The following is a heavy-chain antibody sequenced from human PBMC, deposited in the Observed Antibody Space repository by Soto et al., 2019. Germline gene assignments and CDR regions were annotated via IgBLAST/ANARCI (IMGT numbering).Heavy chain of an antibody. J-gene: IGHJ6*02. CDR1: GGTFSSYA. CDR2: IIPIFGTA. Sequence: VKVSCKASGGTFSSYAISWVRQAPGQGLEWMGGIIPIFGTANYAQKFQGRVTITADESTSTAYMELSSLRSEDTAVYYCARVRGYYGSGSYTRHYYYGMDVWGQGTTVTVSS. V-gene: IGHV1-69*01. D-gene: IGHD3-10*01. CDR3: ARVRGYYGSGSYTRHYYYGMDV.